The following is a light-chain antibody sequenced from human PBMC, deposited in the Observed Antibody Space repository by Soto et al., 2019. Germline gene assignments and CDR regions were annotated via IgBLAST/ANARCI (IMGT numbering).Light chain of an antibody. J-gene: IGLJ2*01. Sequence: QSALTQPPSASGSPGQSVTISCTGTSSDVGAYNFVSWYQQHPGKAPKIIIYEVSKRASGVPDRFSGSKSGNTASLTVSGLQADDEADYSCNSYGGSSNVIFGGGTKLTVL. CDR1: SSDVGAYNF. V-gene: IGLV2-8*01. CDR2: EVS. CDR3: NSYGGSSNVI.